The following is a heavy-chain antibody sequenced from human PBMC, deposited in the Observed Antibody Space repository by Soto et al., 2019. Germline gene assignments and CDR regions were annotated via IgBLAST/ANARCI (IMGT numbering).Heavy chain of an antibody. CDR1: GFTVSSNY. CDR2: IYSGGRT. J-gene: IGHJ6*02. V-gene: IGHV3-53*01. CDR3: ARDPPATRHGMDV. Sequence: VGSLRLSCAASGFTVSSNYMSWFRQAPGKGLEWVSVIYSGGRTYYADSVRGRFTISRDNSKNTLYLQMKSLRAEDTAVYYCARDPPATRHGMDVWGQGTTVTVSS.